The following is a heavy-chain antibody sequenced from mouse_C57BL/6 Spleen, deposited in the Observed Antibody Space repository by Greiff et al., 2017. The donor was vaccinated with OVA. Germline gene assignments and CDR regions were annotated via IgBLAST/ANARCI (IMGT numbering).Heavy chain of an antibody. CDR2: IDPENGDT. Sequence: EVQLQQSGAELVRPGASVKLSCTASGFNIKDDYMHWVKQRPEQGLEWIGWIDPENGDTEYASKFQGKATITADTSSNTAYLQLSSLTSEDTAVYYCTRGYDDFDYWGQGTTLTVSS. CDR3: TRGYDDFDY. V-gene: IGHV14-4*01. CDR1: GFNIKDDY. D-gene: IGHD2-2*01. J-gene: IGHJ2*01.